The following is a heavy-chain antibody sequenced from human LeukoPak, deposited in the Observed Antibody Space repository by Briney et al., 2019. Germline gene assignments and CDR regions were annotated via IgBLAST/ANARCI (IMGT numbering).Heavy chain of an antibody. V-gene: IGHV3-30*18. CDR1: GFTFSSCG. Sequence: PGGSLRLSCAASGFTFSSCGMHWVRQAPGKGLEWVAVISYDGSNKYYADSVKGRFTISRDNSKNTLYLQMNSLRAEDTAVYYCAKGWVTLILGAPFDYWGQGTLVTVSS. CDR2: ISYDGSNK. CDR3: AKGWVTLILGAPFDY. J-gene: IGHJ4*02. D-gene: IGHD2-21*02.